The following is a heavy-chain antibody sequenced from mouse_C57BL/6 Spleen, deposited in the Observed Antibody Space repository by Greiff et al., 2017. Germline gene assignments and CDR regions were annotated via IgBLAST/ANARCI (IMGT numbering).Heavy chain of an antibody. D-gene: IGHD2-5*01. CDR3: AREEYYSKGYWYFDV. V-gene: IGHV1-78*01. J-gene: IGHJ1*03. Sequence: LQQSDAELVKPGASVKISCKVSGYTFTDHTIHWMKQRPEQGLEWIGYIYPRDGSTKYNEKFKGKATLTADKSSSTAYMQLNSLTSEDSAVYFCAREEYYSKGYWYFDVGGTGTTVTVSS. CDR2: IYPRDGST. CDR1: GYTFTDHT.